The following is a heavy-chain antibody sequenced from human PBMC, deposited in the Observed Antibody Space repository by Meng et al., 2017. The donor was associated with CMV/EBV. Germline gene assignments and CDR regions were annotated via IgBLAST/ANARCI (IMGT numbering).Heavy chain of an antibody. CDR2: INHSGST. Sequence: SETLSLTCAVYGGSFSGYYWSWIRQPPGKGLEWIGEINHSGSTNYNPSLKSRVTISVDTSKNQFSLKLSSVTAADTAVYYCARDRTMIVNGMDVWGQGTTVTVSS. CDR3: ARDRTMIVNGMDV. D-gene: IGHD3-22*01. J-gene: IGHJ6*02. V-gene: IGHV4-34*01. CDR1: GGSFSGYY.